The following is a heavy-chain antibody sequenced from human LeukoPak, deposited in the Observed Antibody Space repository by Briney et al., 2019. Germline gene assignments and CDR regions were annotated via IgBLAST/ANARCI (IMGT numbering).Heavy chain of an antibody. J-gene: IGHJ4*02. V-gene: IGHV3-30*04. CDR2: ISYDGSNK. D-gene: IGHD6-19*01. CDR1: GFTFSSHA. Sequence: QPGRSLRLSCAASGFTFSSHAMHWVRQAPGKGLEWVAVISYDGSNKYYADSVKGRFTISRDNSRNTLYLQMNSLRAEDTAVYYCARHWGQWLEYDYWGQGTLVTVSS. CDR3: ARHWGQWLEYDY.